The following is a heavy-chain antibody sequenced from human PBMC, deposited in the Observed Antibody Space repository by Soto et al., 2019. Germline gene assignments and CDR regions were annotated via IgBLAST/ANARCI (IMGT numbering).Heavy chain of an antibody. J-gene: IGHJ4*02. CDR1: GFTFSSYS. Sequence: GGSLRLSCAASGFTFSSYSMNWVRQAPGKGLEWVSVISGSGGSTNYADSVKGRFTISRDNSKNTLYLQMNSLRAEDTVVYYCARGWPIGREGYNSDYWGQGTLVTVSS. V-gene: IGHV3-23*01. CDR3: ARGWPIGREGYNSDY. CDR2: ISGSGGST. D-gene: IGHD5-18*01.